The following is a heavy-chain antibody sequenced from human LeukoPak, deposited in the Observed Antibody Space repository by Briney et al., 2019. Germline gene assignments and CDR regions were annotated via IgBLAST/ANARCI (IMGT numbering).Heavy chain of an antibody. CDR3: HGFGGATTIYD. CDR2: IWYDGSNK. Sequence: GGSLRLSCAASGFTFSSYGMHWVRQAPGKGLEWVAVIWYDGSNKYYADSVKGRFTISRDNSKNSLYLQMNSLRAEDTAVYYCHGFGGATTIYDWGQGTLVTVSS. CDR1: GFTFSSYG. J-gene: IGHJ4*02. V-gene: IGHV3-33*08. D-gene: IGHD1-26*01.